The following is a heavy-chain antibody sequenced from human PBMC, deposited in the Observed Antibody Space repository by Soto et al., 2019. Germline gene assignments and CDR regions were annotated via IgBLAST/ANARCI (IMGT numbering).Heavy chain of an antibody. CDR2: VYYNGAT. D-gene: IGHD6-19*01. J-gene: IGHJ4*02. CDR3: AKEVRTSVASGVGY. CDR1: GDSISSSSYY. V-gene: IGHV4-39*01. Sequence: TLSLTCTVSGDSISSSSYYWGWIRQPPGKGLEWIGTVYYNGATQYNPSLKSRVTVSVDTARNQFSLKLTSVTAADTAVYYCAKEVRTSVASGVGYWGQGTSVTVSS.